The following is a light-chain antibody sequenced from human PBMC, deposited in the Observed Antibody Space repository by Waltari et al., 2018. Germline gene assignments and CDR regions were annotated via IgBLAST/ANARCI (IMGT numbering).Light chain of an antibody. J-gene: IGLJ2*01. Sequence: QLALTQSPSASASLGASVKLTCTLSSGHSDYSIAWHQQQPEKGPRYLMKLDSDGSHTMGDGIPHRFSGSSSGAERYLTISSLHYEDEADYYCQTWGTGFVVFGGGTKLTVL. CDR3: QTWGTGFVV. CDR2: LDSDGSH. CDR1: SGHSDYS. V-gene: IGLV4-69*01.